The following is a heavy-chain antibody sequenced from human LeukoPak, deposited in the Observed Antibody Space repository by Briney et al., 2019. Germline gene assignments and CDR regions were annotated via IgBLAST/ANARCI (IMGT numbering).Heavy chain of an antibody. CDR1: GFSFSSYS. CDR3: AKDPLNYGGHYFDN. D-gene: IGHD4-23*01. CDR2: ISGRSDGP. Sequence: PGGSLRLSCAASGFSFSSYSMHWVRQAPGKGLEWVSSISGRSDGPYYADSVKGRFTTSRDNSKSTMCLQINNVRAEDAAVYYCAKDPLNYGGHYFDNWGQGTRVTVSS. J-gene: IGHJ4*02. V-gene: IGHV3-23*01.